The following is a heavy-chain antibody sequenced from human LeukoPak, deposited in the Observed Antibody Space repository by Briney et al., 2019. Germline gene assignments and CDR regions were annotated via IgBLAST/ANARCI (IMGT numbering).Heavy chain of an antibody. D-gene: IGHD3-3*01. V-gene: IGHV3-30*02. J-gene: IGHJ6*03. CDR1: GFTFSSYS. Sequence: GGSLRLSCAASGFTFSSYSMNWVRQALGKGLEWVAFIRYDGSNKYYADSVKGRFTISRDNSKNTLYLQMNSLRAEDTAVYYCARVYYDFWSGSNPDYYYYMDVWGKGTTVTVSS. CDR2: IRYDGSNK. CDR3: ARVYYDFWSGSNPDYYYYMDV.